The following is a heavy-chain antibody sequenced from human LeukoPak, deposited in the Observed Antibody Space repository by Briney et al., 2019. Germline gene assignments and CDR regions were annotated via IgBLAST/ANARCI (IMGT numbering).Heavy chain of an antibody. V-gene: IGHV4-34*01. J-gene: IGHJ4*02. CDR2: INHSGNT. CDR1: GGSFSGYY. CDR3: ARGTGRRGSSSARYFDS. D-gene: IGHD6-6*01. Sequence: PSETLSLTCAVYGGSFSGYYWSWIRQPPGKGLEWIGEINHSGNTNYNPSLKSRVTISVDTSKNQFSLKLSSVTAADTAVYYCARGTGRRGSSSARYFDSWGRGTLVTVSS.